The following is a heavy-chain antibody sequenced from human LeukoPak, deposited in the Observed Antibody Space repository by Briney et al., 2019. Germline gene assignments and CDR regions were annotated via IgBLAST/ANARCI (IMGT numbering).Heavy chain of an antibody. Sequence: TGGSLRLSCAASGFTFSSYWMTWVRQAPGKGLEWVSNINGDGSIENYVHSVRGRFSIFRDNAKDALYLQMISLRVDDTAIYYCARDPIVGDTGGGDYWGQGTLVTVSS. CDR2: INGDGSIE. J-gene: IGHJ4*02. CDR1: GFTFSSYW. V-gene: IGHV3-7*01. D-gene: IGHD1-26*01. CDR3: ARDPIVGDTGGGDY.